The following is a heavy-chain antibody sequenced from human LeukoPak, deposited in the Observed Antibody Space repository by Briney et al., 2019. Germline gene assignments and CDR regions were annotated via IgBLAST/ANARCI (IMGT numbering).Heavy chain of an antibody. J-gene: IGHJ3*02. V-gene: IGHV1-69*04. CDR2: IIPILGIA. D-gene: IGHD4-17*01. Sequence: SVKVSCRASGGTFSSYAISWVRQAPGQGLEWMGRIIPILGIANYAQKFQGRVTITADKSTSTAYMELSSLRSEDTAVYYCARDFAVTTPGAFDIWGQGTMVTVSS. CDR1: GGTFSSYA. CDR3: ARDFAVTTPGAFDI.